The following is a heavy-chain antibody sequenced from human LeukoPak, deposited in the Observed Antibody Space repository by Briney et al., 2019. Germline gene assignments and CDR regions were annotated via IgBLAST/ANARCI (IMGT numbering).Heavy chain of an antibody. J-gene: IGHJ4*02. V-gene: IGHV3-33*01. CDR1: GFTFSSYG. CDR2: IWNDGSDE. D-gene: IGHD3-22*01. Sequence: GGSLRLSCAASGFTFSSYGMHWVRQAPGKGLECVAVIWNDGSDENYADSVKGRFTISRDNSKNTLYLQMNSLRAEDTAVYYCVRGDYYDSSGEEYWGQGTLVTVSS. CDR3: VRGDYYDSSGEEY.